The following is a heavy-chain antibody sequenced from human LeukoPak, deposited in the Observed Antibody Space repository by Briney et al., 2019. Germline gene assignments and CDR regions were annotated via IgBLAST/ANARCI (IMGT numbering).Heavy chain of an antibody. V-gene: IGHV3-21*01. CDR1: GFTFSSYS. D-gene: IGHD3-22*01. Sequence: GGSLRPSCAASGFTFSSYSMNWVRQAPGKGLEWVSSISSSSSYIYYADSVKGRFTISRDNAKNSLYLQMNSLRAEDTAVYYCARDAYYDSSGYFDYWGQGTLVTVSS. CDR3: ARDAYYDSSGYFDY. CDR2: ISSSSSYI. J-gene: IGHJ4*02.